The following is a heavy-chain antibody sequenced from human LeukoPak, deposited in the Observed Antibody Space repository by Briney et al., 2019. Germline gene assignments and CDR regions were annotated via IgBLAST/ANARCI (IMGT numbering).Heavy chain of an antibody. CDR1: GFTFSSYA. J-gene: IGHJ3*02. CDR2: ISGSGGST. Sequence: GGSLRLSCAASGFTFSSYAMSWVRQAPGKGLEWVSAISGSGGSTYYADSVKGRFTISRDNPKNTLYLQMNSLRAEDTAVYYCAKDCSGGSCYGGFDIRGQGTMVTVSS. V-gene: IGHV3-23*01. CDR3: AKDCSGGSCYGGFDI. D-gene: IGHD2-15*01.